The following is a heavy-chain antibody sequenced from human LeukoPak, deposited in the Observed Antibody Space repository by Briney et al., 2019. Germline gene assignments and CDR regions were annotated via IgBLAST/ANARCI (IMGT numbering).Heavy chain of an antibody. CDR1: GFACSSYA. V-gene: IGHV3-30-3*01. CDR2: VSYDGGSK. J-gene: IGHJ4*02. CDR3: ARVKGGIAAAGNYFDY. D-gene: IGHD6-13*01. Sequence: GGSLRLSCAASGFACSSYAMHWVHQGPGKGLEWVALVSYDGGSKYYADSVKGRITISRDNSKNTLHLQMNSLRTEDTAVYYCARVKGGIAAAGNYFDYWGQGTLVTVSS.